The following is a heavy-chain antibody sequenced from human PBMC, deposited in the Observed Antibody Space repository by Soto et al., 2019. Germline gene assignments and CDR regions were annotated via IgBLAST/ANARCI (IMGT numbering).Heavy chain of an antibody. CDR1: GGSISSSSYY. CDR3: ARYRHWNILFDP. CDR2: IYYSGST. Sequence: PSETLSLTCTVSGGSISSSSYYWGWIRQPPGKGLEWIGSIYYSGSTYYNPSLKSRVTISVNTSKNQFSLKLSSVTAADTAVYYCARYRHWNILFDPWGQGTLVTAPQ. D-gene: IGHD1-1*01. V-gene: IGHV4-39*01. J-gene: IGHJ5*02.